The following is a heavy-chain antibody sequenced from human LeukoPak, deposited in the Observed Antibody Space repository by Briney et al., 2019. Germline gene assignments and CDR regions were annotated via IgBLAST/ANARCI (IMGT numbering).Heavy chain of an antibody. CDR3: ARTPPLRYFDWLLSARAAFDI. J-gene: IGHJ3*02. D-gene: IGHD3-9*01. CDR2: INHSGGST. V-gene: IGHV1-46*01. CDR1: GYTFPSYY. Sequence: ASVTVSCKASGYTFPSYYMHWVRQAPGQGLEWMGLINHSGGSTNYAQKFQGRLTMTRDMATSTVYMELSSLRSDDTAVYYCARTPPLRYFDWLLSARAAFDIWGQGTMVTVSS.